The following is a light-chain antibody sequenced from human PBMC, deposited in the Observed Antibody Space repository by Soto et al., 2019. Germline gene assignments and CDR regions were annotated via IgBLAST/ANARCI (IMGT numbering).Light chain of an antibody. CDR1: QTVSTY. J-gene: IGKJ5*01. CDR3: QQRNNWPPDIT. CDR2: DAS. V-gene: IGKV3-11*01. Sequence: EIVLTQSPVTLSLSPGDRATLSCRVSQTVSTYLACYQQKPGQAPRLLIYDASNRATGIPATFSGSGSGTDFTLTISSLEPEDYAVYYCQQRNNWPPDITFGQGTRLDIK.